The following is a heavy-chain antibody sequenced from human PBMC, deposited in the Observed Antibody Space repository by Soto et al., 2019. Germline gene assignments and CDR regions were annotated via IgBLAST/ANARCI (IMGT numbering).Heavy chain of an antibody. V-gene: IGHV6-1*01. CDR1: GDSVSSNSAA. CDR2: TFYRSKWTN. D-gene: IGHD6-13*01. Sequence: PSQTLSLTCVISGDSVSSNSAAWNWIRQSPSRGLEWLGRTFYRSKWTNDYAVSVKSRITINPDTSKNQFSLQLNSVTPEDTAVYYCAKGIAASNRYYYYYYMDVWGKGTTVTVSS. J-gene: IGHJ6*03. CDR3: AKGIAASNRYYYYYYMDV.